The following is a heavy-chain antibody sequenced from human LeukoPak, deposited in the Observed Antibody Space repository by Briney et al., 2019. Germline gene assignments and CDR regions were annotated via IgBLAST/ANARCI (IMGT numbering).Heavy chain of an antibody. D-gene: IGHD3-9*01. V-gene: IGHV3-21*01. CDR2: ISSSYI. CDR3: ASDILTGFDAFDI. CDR1: GFTFSSYS. Sequence: AGGSLRLSCAASGFTFSSYSMNWVRQAPGKGLEWVSSISSSYIYYADSVKGRFTISRDNAKNSLYLQMNSLRAEDTAVYYCASDILTGFDAFDIWGQGTMVTVSS. J-gene: IGHJ3*02.